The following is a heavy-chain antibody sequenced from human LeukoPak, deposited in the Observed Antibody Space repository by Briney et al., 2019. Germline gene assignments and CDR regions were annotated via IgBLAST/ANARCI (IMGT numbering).Heavy chain of an antibody. CDR2: ISYSGST. J-gene: IGHJ4*02. CDR3: ARAPEIAAAHDY. Sequence: SETLSLTCTVSGGSISSYYWNWIRQPPGKGLEWIGYISYSGSTNYNPSLKSRVTISVDTSKNQFSLNPTSVTAADTAVYYCARAPEIAAAHDYWGQGTLVTVSS. V-gene: IGHV4-59*01. CDR1: GGSISSYY. D-gene: IGHD6-13*01.